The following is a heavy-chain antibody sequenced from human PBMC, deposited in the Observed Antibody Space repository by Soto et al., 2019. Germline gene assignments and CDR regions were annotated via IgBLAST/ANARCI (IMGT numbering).Heavy chain of an antibody. CDR3: ARDASGTDYYYYGMDV. D-gene: IGHD6-25*01. CDR2: ISYDGSNK. V-gene: IGHV3-30-3*01. J-gene: IGHJ6*02. CDR1: GFTFSSYA. Sequence: QVQLVESGGGVVQPGRSLRLSCAASGFTFSSYAMHWVRQAPGKGLEWVALISYDGSNKYFADSVKGRFTISRDNSKNTLYVQMNSLRAEDTAIYYCARDASGTDYYYYGMDVWGQGTTVTVSS.